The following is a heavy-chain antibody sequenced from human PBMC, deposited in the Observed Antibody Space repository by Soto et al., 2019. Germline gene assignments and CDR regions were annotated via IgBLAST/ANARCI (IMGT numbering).Heavy chain of an antibody. J-gene: IGHJ4*02. Sequence: SGPTLVNPTQTITLTCTFSGFSLSTTGVGVGWIRQPPGKALEWLALIYWDDDKRYRPSLKSRLTITKDTSKNQVVLTMTNMDPVDTAIYFSTLQPYGEFHYWGQGTLVTLS. CDR3: TLQPYGEFHY. CDR2: IYWDDDK. CDR1: GFSLSTTGVG. D-gene: IGHD3-10*01. V-gene: IGHV2-5*02.